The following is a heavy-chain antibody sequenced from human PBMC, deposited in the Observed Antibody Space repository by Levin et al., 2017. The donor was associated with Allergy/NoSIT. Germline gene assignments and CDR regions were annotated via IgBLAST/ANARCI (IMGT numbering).Heavy chain of an antibody. Sequence: GESLKISCKASGYTFTSYYMHWVRQAPGQGLEWMGIINPSGGSTSYAQKFQGRVTMTRDTSTSTVYMELSSLRSEDTAVYYCARAIAVGFLAPPSDYWGQGTLVTVSS. CDR2: INPSGGST. V-gene: IGHV1-46*01. J-gene: IGHJ4*02. CDR1: GYTFTSYY. D-gene: IGHD6-19*01. CDR3: ARAIAVGFLAPPSDY.